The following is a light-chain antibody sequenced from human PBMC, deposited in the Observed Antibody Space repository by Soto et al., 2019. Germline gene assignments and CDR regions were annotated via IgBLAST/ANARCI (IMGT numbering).Light chain of an antibody. Sequence: EVVMTQSPSTLSVSPGDRATISCRASQNIGTNVAWYQHKPGQAPRLLIYGASTRANDIPPRFSGSGSGSEFSLTVSSLQSEDFAVYYCQQYDNWPPFFTFGPGTKVDIQ. CDR1: QNIGTN. V-gene: IGKV3-15*01. J-gene: IGKJ3*01. CDR2: GAS. CDR3: QQYDNWPPFFT.